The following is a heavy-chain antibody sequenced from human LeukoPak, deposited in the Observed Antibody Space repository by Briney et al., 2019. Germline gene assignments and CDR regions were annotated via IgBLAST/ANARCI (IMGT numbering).Heavy chain of an antibody. CDR3: ARAPPVAIFGVVIIYFDY. CDR1: GFTFSDYY. V-gene: IGHV3-11*06. J-gene: IGHJ4*02. CDR2: ISSSSSYT. Sequence: GGSLRLSCAASGFTFSDYYMSWIRRAPGKGLEWVSYISSSSSYTNYADSVKGRFTISRDNAKNSLYLQMNSLRAEDTAVYYCARAPPVAIFGVVIIYFDYWGQGTLVTVSS. D-gene: IGHD3-3*01.